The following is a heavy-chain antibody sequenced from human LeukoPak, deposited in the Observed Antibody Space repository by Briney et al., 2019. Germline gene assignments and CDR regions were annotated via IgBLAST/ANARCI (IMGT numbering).Heavy chain of an antibody. J-gene: IGHJ4*02. CDR1: GYTFTTYG. CDR2: ISTYNGNT. V-gene: IGHV1-18*01. Sequence: VKVSCKASGYTFTTYGISWVRQAPGQGLEWMGWISTYNGNTNYAQRFQGRVTMTTDTSTGTASMELRSLRSDDTAVYYCARGAATVYDLGDYWGQGTLVTVSS. D-gene: IGHD4-11*01. CDR3: ARGAATVYDLGDY.